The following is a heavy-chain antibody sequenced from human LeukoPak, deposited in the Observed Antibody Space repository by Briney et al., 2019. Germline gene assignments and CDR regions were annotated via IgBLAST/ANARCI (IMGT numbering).Heavy chain of an antibody. D-gene: IGHD6-13*01. CDR3: ARECSSWTRYRFDP. V-gene: IGHV1-18*01. Sequence: SVNVSCQASGYTFTSYGISWVRLAPGHGIEWMGWISAYNGNTNYAQKLQRTVTMTTDTSTSTAYMELRSLRSDDTAVYYCARECSSWTRYRFDPWGQGTLVTVSS. J-gene: IGHJ5*02. CDR1: GYTFTSYG. CDR2: ISAYNGNT.